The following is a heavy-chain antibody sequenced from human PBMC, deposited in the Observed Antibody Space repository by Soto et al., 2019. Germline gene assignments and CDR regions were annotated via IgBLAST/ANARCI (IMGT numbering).Heavy chain of an antibody. CDR3: AVNDYLDY. Sequence: GALRLYGAASVFTFSDAWMIWVRQAPGKGLEWVGRIKRKSDGGTTDYAAPVKGRFTISRDDSANTLYLQMNSLKTEDTAVYFCAVNDYLDYWGQGALVTVSS. CDR1: VFTFSDAW. J-gene: IGHJ4*02. CDR2: IKRKSDGGTT. V-gene: IGHV3-15*01.